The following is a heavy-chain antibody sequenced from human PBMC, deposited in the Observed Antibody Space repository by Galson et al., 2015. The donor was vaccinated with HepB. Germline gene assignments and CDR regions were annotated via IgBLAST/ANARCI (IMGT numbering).Heavy chain of an antibody. Sequence: SLRLSCAASGFTFDTHGLHWVRQAPGKGLQWVAVVSHDGSNKFYADSVKGRFTISRDNSKNSLYLQMNSLRVEDTAVYFCARGETYYNSGTFAPFDPWGQGTLVTVSS. D-gene: IGHD3-10*01. CDR2: VSHDGSNK. J-gene: IGHJ5*02. CDR3: ARGETYYNSGTFAPFDP. CDR1: GFTFDTHG. V-gene: IGHV3-30*03.